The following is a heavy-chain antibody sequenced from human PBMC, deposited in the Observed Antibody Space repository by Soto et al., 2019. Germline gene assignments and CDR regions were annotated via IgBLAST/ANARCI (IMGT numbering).Heavy chain of an antibody. Sequence: ASLKVSCEASGYTFTSYAMHWVRQAPGQRLEWMGWINAGNGNTKYSQKFQGRVTITRDTSASTAYMELSSLRSEDTAVYYCATIGDYYDSSGYYYGDYWGQGTLVTVSS. CDR3: ATIGDYYDSSGYYYGDY. CDR2: INAGNGNT. V-gene: IGHV1-3*01. D-gene: IGHD3-22*01. J-gene: IGHJ4*02. CDR1: GYTFTSYA.